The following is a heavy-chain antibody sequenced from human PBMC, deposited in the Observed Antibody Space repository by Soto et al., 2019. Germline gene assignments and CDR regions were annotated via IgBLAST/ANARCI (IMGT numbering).Heavy chain of an antibody. D-gene: IGHD2-8*01. Sequence: SETLSLTCTVSGGSISSSSYYWGWIRQPPGKGLEWIGSIYYSGSTYYNPSLKSRVTISVDTSKNQFSLKLSSVTAADTAVYYCARGANIVLMDFDYWGQGTLVTVSS. CDR3: ARGANIVLMDFDY. CDR1: GGSISSSSYY. V-gene: IGHV4-39*01. CDR2: IYYSGST. J-gene: IGHJ4*02.